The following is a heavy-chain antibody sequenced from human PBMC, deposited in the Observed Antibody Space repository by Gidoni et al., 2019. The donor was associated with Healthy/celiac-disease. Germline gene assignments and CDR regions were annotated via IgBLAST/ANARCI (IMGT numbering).Heavy chain of an antibody. D-gene: IGHD1-26*01. CDR2: ISWNSGSI. CDR1: GFTFDDYA. J-gene: IGHJ4*02. V-gene: IGHV3-9*01. Sequence: EVQLVASGGGMVQPGRSLRLSCAASGFTFDDYAMHWVRHAPGQGLELVSGISWNSGSIGYADSVKGRFTISRDNAKNSLYLQMNSLRAEDTALYYCARVGASVGILGFDYWGQGTLVTVSS. CDR3: ARVGASVGILGFDY.